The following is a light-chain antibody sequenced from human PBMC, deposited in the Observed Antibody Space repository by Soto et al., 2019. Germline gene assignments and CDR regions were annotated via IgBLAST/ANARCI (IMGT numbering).Light chain of an antibody. CDR1: QSLSSSY. CDR2: DAS. CDR3: QQYGSSPLP. Sequence: EIVLTQSPATLSLSPGERATLSCGASQSLSSSYLAWYQQKPGLAPRLLIYDASSRATGIPDRFSGSGSGTDFTLTISRLEPEDFAVYYCQQYGSSPLPFGGVTKVDIK. J-gene: IGKJ4*01. V-gene: IGKV3D-20*01.